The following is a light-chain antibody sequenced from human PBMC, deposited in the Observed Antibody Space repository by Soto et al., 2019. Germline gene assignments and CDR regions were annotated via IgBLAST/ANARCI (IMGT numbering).Light chain of an antibody. CDR1: QSINNW. J-gene: IGKJ4*01. CDR2: DAS. Sequence: IHMTQSPSTLAASVGAIVTITCRASQSINNWLAWYQQKPGRAPKFLIYDASNLESGVPSRFSGSASGTDFTLTISRLEPEDFAVYYCQQFSSYPLTFGGGTQVEIK. V-gene: IGKV1-5*01. CDR3: QQFSSYPLT.